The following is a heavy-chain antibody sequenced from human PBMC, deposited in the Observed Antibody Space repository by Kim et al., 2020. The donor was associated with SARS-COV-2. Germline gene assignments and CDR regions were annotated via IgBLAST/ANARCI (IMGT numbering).Heavy chain of an antibody. Sequence: GGSLRLSCAASGFTFSAYWMHWVRQAPGKGLVWVSRISSDGNNTSYADSVKGRFTISRDNAKNTLYLQMNSLRAEDTAVYYCARTNYYDSIGPVNWGQGTLVTVSS. CDR1: GFTFSAYW. D-gene: IGHD3-22*01. CDR3: ARTNYYDSIGPVN. V-gene: IGHV3-74*01. CDR2: ISSDGNNT. J-gene: IGHJ4*02.